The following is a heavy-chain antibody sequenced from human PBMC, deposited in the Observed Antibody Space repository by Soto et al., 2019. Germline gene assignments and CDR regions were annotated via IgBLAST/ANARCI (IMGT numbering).Heavy chain of an antibody. CDR3: AKAPGGGSYYDY. V-gene: IGHV3-23*01. J-gene: IGHJ4*02. CDR1: GFTFSSYA. CDR2: ISGSGGST. Sequence: EVQLLESGGGLVQPGGSLRLSCAASGFTFSSYAMSWVRQAPGKGLEWVSAISGSGGSTYYADSVKGRFTISRDNSKTTLYLQMNSLRAEDTAVYYCAKAPGGGSYYDYWGQETLVTVSS. D-gene: IGHD1-26*01.